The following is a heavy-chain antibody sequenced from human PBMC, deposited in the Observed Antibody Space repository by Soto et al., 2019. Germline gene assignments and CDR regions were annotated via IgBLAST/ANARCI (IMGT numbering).Heavy chain of an antibody. CDR1: GYTFTSYY. J-gene: IGHJ6*02. CDR2: INPSGGST. V-gene: IGHV1-46*01. Sequence: ASVKVSCKASGYTFTSYYMHWVRQAPGQGLEWMGIINPSGGSTSYAQKFQGRVTMTRDTSTSTVYMELSSLRSEDTAVYYCARGYYYDSSGYSYYYYYYGMDVWGQGTTVTVSS. D-gene: IGHD3-22*01. CDR3: ARGYYYDSSGYSYYYYYYGMDV.